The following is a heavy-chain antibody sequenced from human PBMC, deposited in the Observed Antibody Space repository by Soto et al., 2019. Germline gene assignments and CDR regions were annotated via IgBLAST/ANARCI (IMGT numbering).Heavy chain of an antibody. CDR1: GFTFSSYW. V-gene: IGHV3-7*03. Sequence: EVQLVESGGGLVQPGGSLRLSCAASGFTFSSYWMSWVRQAPGKGLEWVANIKQDGSEKYYVDSVKGRFTISRDKSKNTLYLQMNSLRAEDTALYYCAKSFSSNWYDYFDYWGQGSLVTVSS. J-gene: IGHJ4*02. CDR2: IKQDGSEK. D-gene: IGHD6-13*01. CDR3: AKSFSSNWYDYFDY.